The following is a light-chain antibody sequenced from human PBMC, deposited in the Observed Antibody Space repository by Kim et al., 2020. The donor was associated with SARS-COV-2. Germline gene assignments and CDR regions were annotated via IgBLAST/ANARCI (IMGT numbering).Light chain of an antibody. V-gene: IGKV1-39*01. CDR1: QTVGVY. CDR2: GAS. CDR3: HQSFTARHT. J-gene: IGKJ2*01. Sequence: DVLLTQSPSSLYASVGDRVNVTCRASQTVGVYLNWYQQKRGKAPKPLIYGASSLQGGVPPRFSASGSEADFTLTISSLQPEDFATYYCHQSFTARHTFGQGTKLEI.